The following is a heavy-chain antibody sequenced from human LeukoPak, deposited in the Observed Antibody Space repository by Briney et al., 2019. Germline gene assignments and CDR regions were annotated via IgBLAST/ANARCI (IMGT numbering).Heavy chain of an antibody. J-gene: IGHJ4*02. CDR3: ARLFEYSSSSSLDY. D-gene: IGHD6-6*01. V-gene: IGHV3-53*01. CDR2: IYSGGST. Sequence: PGGSLRLSCAASGFTVSSNYMSWVRQAPGKGLEWVSVIYSGGSTYYADSVKGRFTISRDNSKNTLHLQMNSLRAEDTAVYYCARLFEYSSSSSLDYWGQGTLVTVSS. CDR1: GFTVSSNY.